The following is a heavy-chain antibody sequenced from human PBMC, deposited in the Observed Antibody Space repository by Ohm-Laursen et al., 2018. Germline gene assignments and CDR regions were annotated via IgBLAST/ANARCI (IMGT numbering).Heavy chain of an antibody. CDR1: GFTFSTYW. CDR2: IEQDGSEK. J-gene: IGHJ4*02. V-gene: IGHV3-7*01. CDR3: AAGSGWLIDY. Sequence: SLRLSCAASGFTFSTYWMNWIRQAPGKGLEWVANIEQDGSEKNYVESVKGRSTISRDNAKNSLFLQLNALRAEDTAVYYCAAGSGWLIDYWGQGTLVTVSS. D-gene: IGHD6-19*01.